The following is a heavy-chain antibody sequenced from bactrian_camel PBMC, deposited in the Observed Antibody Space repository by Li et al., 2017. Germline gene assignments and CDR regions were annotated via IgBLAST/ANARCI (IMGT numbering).Heavy chain of an antibody. CDR3: ATCSPTETQYSDSDH. CDR2: THTGVGST. V-gene: IGHV3S1*01. D-gene: IGHD4*01. J-gene: IGHJ4*01. Sequence: QLVESGGGLVQPGGSLRLSCAASGYTGGSVCMAWFRQVPGKEREGVAVTHTGVGSTAYADSVKGRFTISKDNAENTVYLQMNSLKSEDTALYYCATCSPTETQYSDSDHWGHGTQVTVS. CDR1: GYTGGSVC.